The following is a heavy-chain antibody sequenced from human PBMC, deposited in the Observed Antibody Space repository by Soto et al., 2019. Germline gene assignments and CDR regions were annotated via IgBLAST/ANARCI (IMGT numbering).Heavy chain of an antibody. CDR3: ARGRYKYDSSGPYFDY. J-gene: IGHJ4*02. CDR1: GGFFSGYY. CDR2: INHSGSS. V-gene: IGHV4-34*01. D-gene: IGHD3-22*01. Sequence: SETLSLTCAVYGGFFSGYYWSWIRQPPGKGLEWIGEINHSGSSNYNPSLKSRVTISVDTPKNQFSLKLSSVTAADTAVYYCARGRYKYDSSGPYFDYWGQGTLVTVSA.